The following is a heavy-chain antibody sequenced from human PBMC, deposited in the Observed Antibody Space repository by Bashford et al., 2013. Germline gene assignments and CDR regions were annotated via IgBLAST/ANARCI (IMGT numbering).Heavy chain of an antibody. J-gene: IGHJ4*02. CDR2: IIPIFGTA. Sequence: SVKVSCKASGGTFSSYAISWVRQAPGQGLEWMGGIIPIFGTANYAQKFQGRVTITADESTSTAYMELSSLRSEDTAVYYCARHPPYSSGSARFDYWGQGTLVTVSS. CDR3: ARHPPYSSGSARFDY. CDR1: GGTFSSYA. D-gene: IGHD6-19*01. V-gene: IGHV1-69*13.